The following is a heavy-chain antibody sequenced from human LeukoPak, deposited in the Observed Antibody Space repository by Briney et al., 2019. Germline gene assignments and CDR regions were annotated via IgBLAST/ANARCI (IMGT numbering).Heavy chain of an antibody. CDR1: GFTFSNYG. Sequence: TGGSLRLSCAASGFTFSNYGMHWVRQAPGKGLEWVAVISYDGSNKYYADSVKGRFTISRDNSKNTLYLQMNSLRAEDTAVYYCARGLGGTRTLIAAAGPLLGYWGQGTLVTVSS. CDR3: ARGLGGTRTLIAAAGPLLGY. D-gene: IGHD6-13*01. V-gene: IGHV3-30*19. CDR2: ISYDGSNK. J-gene: IGHJ4*02.